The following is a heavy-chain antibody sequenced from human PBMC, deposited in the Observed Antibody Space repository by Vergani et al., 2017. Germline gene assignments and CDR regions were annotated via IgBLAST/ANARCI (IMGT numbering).Heavy chain of an antibody. CDR1: GYSFSSYD. CDR3: ARSTDYPDDYVSSDYFRRTLDV. Sequence: QVQLVDSGSEVKKPGASVKVSCRASGYSFSSYDISWVRQATGQGLEWMGWMNPNSGTTGYAQKFQGRVTMTRNTSINTAYMELSRLSFEDAAVYYCARSTDYPDDYVSSDYFRRTLDVWGKGTTVTVS. D-gene: IGHD4/OR15-4a*01. CDR2: MNPNSGTT. J-gene: IGHJ6*03. V-gene: IGHV1-8*01.